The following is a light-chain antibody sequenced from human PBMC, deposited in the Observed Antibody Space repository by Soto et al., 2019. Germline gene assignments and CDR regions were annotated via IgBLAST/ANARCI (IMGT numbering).Light chain of an antibody. CDR2: GAS. CDR1: ETISTF. J-gene: IGKJ4*01. V-gene: IGKV1-39*01. CDR3: QQFFSAVLT. Sequence: DIQLTQSPSSLSASLGDSITITCRASETISTFLNWYQVQPGKAPRLLVYGASYLQVGVPVMFRASGSGTLFTLTIDNLQREDLASYFCQQFFSAVLTFGGWSRVDI.